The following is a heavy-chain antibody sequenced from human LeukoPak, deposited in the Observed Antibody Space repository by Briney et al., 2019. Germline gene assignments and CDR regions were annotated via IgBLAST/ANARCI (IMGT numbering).Heavy chain of an antibody. D-gene: IGHD6-13*01. V-gene: IGHV4-4*07. Sequence: PSETLSLTXTVSGGSISSYYWSWIRQPAGKGLEWIGRIYTSGSTNYNPSLKSRVTMSVDTSKNQFSLKLSSVTAADTAVYYCARVGSSSWVGYNWFDPWGQGTLVTVSS. CDR1: GGSISSYY. CDR3: ARVGSSSWVGYNWFDP. CDR2: IYTSGST. J-gene: IGHJ5*02.